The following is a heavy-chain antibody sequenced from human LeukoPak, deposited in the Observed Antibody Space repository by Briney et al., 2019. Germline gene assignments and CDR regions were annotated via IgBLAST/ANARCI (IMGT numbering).Heavy chain of an antibody. Sequence: PSETLSLTCAVSGYSISSGYYWGWIRQPPGKGLEWIGSIYHSGSTYYNPSLKSRVTISVDTSKNQFSLKLSSATAADTAVYYCARHSGIAAAPFDYWGQGTLVTVSS. CDR2: IYHSGST. D-gene: IGHD6-13*01. CDR1: GYSISSGYY. J-gene: IGHJ4*02. CDR3: ARHSGIAAAPFDY. V-gene: IGHV4-38-2*01.